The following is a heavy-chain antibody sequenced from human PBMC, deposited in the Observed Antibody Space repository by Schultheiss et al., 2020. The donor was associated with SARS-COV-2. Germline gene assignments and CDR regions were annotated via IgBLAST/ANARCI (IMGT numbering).Heavy chain of an antibody. V-gene: IGHV3-53*01. J-gene: IGHJ3*01. CDR2: IYSGGST. CDR1: GFSVSGNY. D-gene: IGHD3-10*01. Sequence: GGSLRLSCAASGFSVSGNYMSWDRQAPGKGLEWLTAIYSGGSTYYAGSVKGRFTISRDISKNTVHLQMNSLRPDDTAVYYCARRGLYYDTLDVWGQGTMVTVSS. CDR3: ARRGLYYDTLDV.